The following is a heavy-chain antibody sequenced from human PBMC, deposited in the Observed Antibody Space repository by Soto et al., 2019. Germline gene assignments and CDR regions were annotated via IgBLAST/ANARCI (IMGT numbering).Heavy chain of an antibody. V-gene: IGHV3-7*03. J-gene: IGHJ4*02. D-gene: IGHD2-2*01. Sequence: SGGSLRLSCVASGFSFSDYWMSWVRQAPGKGPEWVANIKFDGSVKRYVDSVRGRFSISRDNFRNSLFLQMNSLRAGDTAIYYCVKDGGYCSSATCYSPRNHYFDSWGQGTLVTVSS. CDR2: IKFDGSVK. CDR1: GFSFSDYW. CDR3: VKDGGYCSSATCYSPRNHYFDS.